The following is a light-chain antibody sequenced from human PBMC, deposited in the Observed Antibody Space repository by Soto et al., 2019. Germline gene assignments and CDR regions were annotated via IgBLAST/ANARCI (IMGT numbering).Light chain of an antibody. V-gene: IGKV1D-8*01. Sequence: VNWRTQTPSLLCASTGDRVTVSCRISQGISSYLAWYHQKPGKAPELLIYAASTLQSGVPSRFSGSGSGTDFTLTISCLQSEYFAVYYCQQYNNWPPITFGQGTRLEI. J-gene: IGKJ5*01. CDR3: QQYNNWPPIT. CDR1: QGISSY. CDR2: AAS.